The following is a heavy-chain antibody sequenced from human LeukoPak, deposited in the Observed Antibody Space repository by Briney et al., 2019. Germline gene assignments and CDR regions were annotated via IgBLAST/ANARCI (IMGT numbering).Heavy chain of an antibody. V-gene: IGHV4-61*02. CDR3: RRHRYCSGGSCYPHYNWFDP. J-gene: IGHJ5*02. D-gene: IGHD2-15*01. CDR2: IYTTGST. CDR1: GGAISNYSYY. Sequence: PSQTLSLTCTVSGGAISNYSYYWIWIRQPAGKGLEWIGRIYTTGSTNYNPSLKSRVTISVDTSKNRFSLKLTSVTAADVVIYYYRRHRYCSGGSCYPHYNWFDPWGQGTLVTVSS.